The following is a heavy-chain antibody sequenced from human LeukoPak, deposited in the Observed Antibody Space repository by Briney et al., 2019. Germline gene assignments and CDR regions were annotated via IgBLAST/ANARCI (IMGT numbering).Heavy chain of an antibody. Sequence: GASVKVSCKASGYTFTGYYINWVRQAPGQSLEWMGWINPNSGATKFAEKFQGRVTLTRDTSVNTAYMELNNLTSDDTAVYFCARDRQYGSSWRRTSFDPWGQGTLVTVSS. CDR3: ARDRQYGSSWRRTSFDP. D-gene: IGHD6-13*01. V-gene: IGHV1-2*02. CDR2: INPNSGAT. J-gene: IGHJ5*01. CDR1: GYTFTGYY.